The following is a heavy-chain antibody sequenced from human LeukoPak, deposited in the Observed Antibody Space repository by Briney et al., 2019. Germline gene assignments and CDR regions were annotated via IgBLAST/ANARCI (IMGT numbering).Heavy chain of an antibody. D-gene: IGHD1-14*01. CDR2: ISGSGGST. Sequence: GGSLRLSCAASGFTFSSYAMTWVRQAPGKGLEWVSVISGSGGSTSYADSVKGRFTISRHSSKNTLYLQMNSLRVEDTAVYYCALRNLQNAFDIWGQGTMVTVSS. CDR3: ALRNLQNAFDI. V-gene: IGHV3-23*01. CDR1: GFTFSSYA. J-gene: IGHJ3*02.